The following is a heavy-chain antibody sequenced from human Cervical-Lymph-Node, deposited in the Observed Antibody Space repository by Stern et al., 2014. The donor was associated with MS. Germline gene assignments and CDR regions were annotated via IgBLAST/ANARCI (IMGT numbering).Heavy chain of an antibody. Sequence: QVTLRESGPTLVKPTQTLTLTCTFSGFSLSTSGVGVGWIRQPPGKALEWLALIYWDDDKRYSPSLKSRLTITKDTSKNQVVLTMTNMDPVDTATHYCAHIGGGYSSSSFDYWGQGTLVTVSS. CDR1: GFSLSTSGVG. CDR2: IYWDDDK. V-gene: IGHV2-5*02. D-gene: IGHD6-13*01. J-gene: IGHJ4*02. CDR3: AHIGGGYSSSSFDY.